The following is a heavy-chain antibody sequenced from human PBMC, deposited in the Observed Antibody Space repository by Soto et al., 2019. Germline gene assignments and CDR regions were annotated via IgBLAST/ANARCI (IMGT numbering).Heavy chain of an antibody. CDR1: GFPFSSYA. J-gene: IGHJ6*04. V-gene: IGHV3-23*01. CDR2: MSGSGGST. Sequence: GGSLRLSCAASGFPFSSYAMSRVRPAPGKGLEWVSAMSGSGGSTYYADSVKGRFTISRDNSKNTLYLQMNSLRAEDTAVYYCAKAPSSTSRRWMDVWGKGTTVTVSS. CDR3: AKAPSSTSRRWMDV. D-gene: IGHD2-2*01.